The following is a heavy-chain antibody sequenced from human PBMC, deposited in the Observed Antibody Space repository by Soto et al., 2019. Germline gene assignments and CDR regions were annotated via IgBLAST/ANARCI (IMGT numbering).Heavy chain of an antibody. CDR3: ARTRIEHYYCSGSPCLFDY. J-gene: IGHJ4*02. V-gene: IGHV4-30-4*02. CDR2: IYYSGST. D-gene: IGHD3-10*01. Sequence: PSETLSLTCTVSGGSIISGDYYWSLIRQPPGKGLEWIGYIYYSGSTYYNPSLKSRVTISVDTSKNQFSLKLSSVTAADTAVFYCARTRIEHYYCSGSPCLFDYWGQGTLVTVSS. CDR1: GGSIISGDYY.